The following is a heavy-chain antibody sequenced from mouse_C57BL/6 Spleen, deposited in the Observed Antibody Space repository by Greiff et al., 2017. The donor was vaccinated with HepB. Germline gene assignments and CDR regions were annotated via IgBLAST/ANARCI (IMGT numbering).Heavy chain of an antibody. CDR1: GFTFSDYY. Sequence: VQLKESEGGLVQPGSSMKLSCTASGFTFSDYYMAWVRQVPEKGLEWVANINYDGSSTYYLDSLKSRFIISRDNAKNILYLQMSSLKSEDTATYYCARDDYYGSSWYFDVWGTGTTVTVSS. D-gene: IGHD1-1*01. V-gene: IGHV5-16*01. J-gene: IGHJ1*03. CDR3: ARDDYYGSSWYFDV. CDR2: INYDGSST.